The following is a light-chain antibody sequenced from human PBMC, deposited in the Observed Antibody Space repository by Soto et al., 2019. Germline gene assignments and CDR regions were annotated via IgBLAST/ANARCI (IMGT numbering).Light chain of an antibody. Sequence: QSALTQPASVSGSPGQSITISCTGTNSDVSWYQQYPGKAPKLMIYDDNKRPSGVSNRFSGSKSGNTASLTISGLQAEDEAEYYCSSYTGSSTNTVVFGGGTKLTVL. V-gene: IGLV2-14*02. CDR3: SSYTGSSTNTVV. CDR1: NSD. CDR2: DDN. J-gene: IGLJ2*01.